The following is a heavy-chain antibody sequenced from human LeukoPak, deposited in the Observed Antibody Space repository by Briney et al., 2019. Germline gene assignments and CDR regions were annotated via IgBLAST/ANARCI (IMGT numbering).Heavy chain of an antibody. D-gene: IGHD2-2*01. CDR1: GGTFSSYA. V-gene: IGHV1-69*05. CDR3: ARGGPAASSYYYYYMDV. Sequence: GASVKVSCKASGGTFSSYAISWVRQAPGQGLEWMGGIIPIFGTANYAQKFQGRVTITTDESTSTAYMELSSLRSEDTAVYYCARGGPAASSYYYYYMDVWGKGTTVTVSS. J-gene: IGHJ6*03. CDR2: IIPIFGTA.